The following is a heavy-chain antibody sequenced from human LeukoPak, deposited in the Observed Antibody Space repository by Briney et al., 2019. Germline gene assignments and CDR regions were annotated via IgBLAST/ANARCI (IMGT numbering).Heavy chain of an antibody. CDR2: TRDDGSNN. Sequence: AGSLRLSCAAAAFTSTSIGMHWVRQAPGKGLGWESVTRDDGSNNSYGDSVKGRPSISRDNSKNTLYLQMNSLRAEDTAVYYCARDPGDYYGSGSSDAFDIWGQGTMVTVSS. CDR1: AFTSTSIG. V-gene: IGHV3-33*01. J-gene: IGHJ3*02. D-gene: IGHD3-10*01. CDR3: ARDPGDYYGSGSSDAFDI.